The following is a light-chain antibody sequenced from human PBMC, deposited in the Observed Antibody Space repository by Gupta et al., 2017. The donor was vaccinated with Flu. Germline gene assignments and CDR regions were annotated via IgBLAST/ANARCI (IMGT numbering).Light chain of an antibody. J-gene: IGLJ3*02. V-gene: IGLV2-11*01. CDR2: DVS. CDR1: SSDVGGYNY. Sequence: SVTITCTGTSSDVGGYNYVSWNHQHPAKALNLMFYDVSRRPAGVPGRFSASKSGNTASLTISGPQAEEEADYYCCSYAGSDTWVFGEGTKLTVL. CDR3: CSYAGSDTWV.